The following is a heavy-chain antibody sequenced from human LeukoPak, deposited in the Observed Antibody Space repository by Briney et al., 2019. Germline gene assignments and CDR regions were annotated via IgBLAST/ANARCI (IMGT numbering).Heavy chain of an antibody. CDR1: GFTFSSYA. D-gene: IGHD6-19*01. J-gene: IGHJ5*02. CDR2: ISGSGGST. V-gene: IGHV3-23*01. CDR3: AKPGRYSSGWYSA. Sequence: GGSLRPSCAASGFTFSSYAMSWVRQAPGKGLEWVSAISGSGGSTYYADSVKGRFTISRDNSKNTLYLQMNSLRAEDTAVYYCAKPGRYSSGWYSAWGQGTLVTVSS.